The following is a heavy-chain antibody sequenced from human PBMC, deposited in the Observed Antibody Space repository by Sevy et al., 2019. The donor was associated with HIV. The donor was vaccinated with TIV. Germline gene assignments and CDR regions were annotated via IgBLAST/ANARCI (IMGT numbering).Heavy chain of an antibody. CDR2: YGGST. D-gene: IGHD4-17*01. CDR3: ARVIYTYGVPIFFDY. CDR1: GGSISSYY. J-gene: IGHJ4*02. Sequence: SETLSLSCSVSGGSISSYYWSWIRQPPGKGLVWIDYGGSTSYNSALKSRVTISVERSKNQFSLKLRSVTAADTAIYYCARVIYTYGVPIFFDYWGQGILVTVSS. V-gene: IGHV4-59*01.